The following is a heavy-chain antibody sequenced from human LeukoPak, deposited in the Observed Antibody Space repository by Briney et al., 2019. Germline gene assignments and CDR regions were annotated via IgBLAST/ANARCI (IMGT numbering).Heavy chain of an antibody. V-gene: IGHV3-23*01. CDR2: VGGSNTDT. D-gene: IGHD1-26*01. CDR3: ATHDTMVGVS. CDR1: GFSFSRNA. Sequence: GGSLRLSCVASGFSFSRNAVNWLRQPPGKGLEWVSGVGGSNTDTSYADSVKGRFTISRDNSKNTVSLVMNNLRAEGTAIYYCATHDTMVGVSWGQGTLVTVSS. J-gene: IGHJ4*02.